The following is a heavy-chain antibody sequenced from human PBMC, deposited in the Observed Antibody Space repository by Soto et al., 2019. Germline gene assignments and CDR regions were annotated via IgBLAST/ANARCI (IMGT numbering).Heavy chain of an antibody. Sequence: GASVKVSCKASGYTFTIYPMHWVRQAPGQGLEWMGWINAGNGDTKYSQKFQGRVTITRDTSASTAYMELSSLRSEDTAVYYCARDWTHYDSSCPGDYWGQGTRVTVSS. D-gene: IGHD3-22*01. CDR1: GYTFTIYP. J-gene: IGHJ4*02. CDR3: ARDWTHYDSSCPGDY. CDR2: INAGNGDT. V-gene: IGHV1-3*01.